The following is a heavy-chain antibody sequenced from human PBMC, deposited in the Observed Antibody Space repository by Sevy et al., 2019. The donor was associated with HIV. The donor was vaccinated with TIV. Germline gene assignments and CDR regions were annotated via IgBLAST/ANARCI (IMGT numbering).Heavy chain of an antibody. V-gene: IGHV3-21*05. CDR3: AREVGRVRGGSELDV. CDR1: GFNFRTYG. CDR2: ITSSRTYI. J-gene: IGHJ6*02. D-gene: IGHD3-10*01. Sequence: GGSLRLSCAASGFNFRTYGMNWVRQAPGKGLEWVSYITSSRTYIFYGDSMKGRFTISRDNAKNSLFLQMNSLRAEDTAVYYCAREVGRVRGGSELDVWGQGTTVTVSS.